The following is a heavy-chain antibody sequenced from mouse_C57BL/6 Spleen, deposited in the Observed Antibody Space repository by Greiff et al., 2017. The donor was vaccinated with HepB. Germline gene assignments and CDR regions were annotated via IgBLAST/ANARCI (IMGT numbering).Heavy chain of an antibody. D-gene: IGHD1-1*01. CDR2: IWSGGST. J-gene: IGHJ1*03. V-gene: IGHV2-2*01. Sequence: VQLQQSGPGLVQPSQSLSITCTVSGFSLTSYGVHWVRQSPGKGLEWLGVIWSGGSTDYNAAFISRLSISKDNSKSQVFFKMNSLPADDTAIYYCASGYYGSSFSHWYFDVWGTGTTVTVSS. CDR3: ASGYYGSSFSHWYFDV. CDR1: GFSLTSYG.